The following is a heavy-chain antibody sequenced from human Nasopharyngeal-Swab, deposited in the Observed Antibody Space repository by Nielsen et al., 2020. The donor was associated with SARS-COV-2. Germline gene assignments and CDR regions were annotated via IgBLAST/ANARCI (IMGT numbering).Heavy chain of an antibody. J-gene: IGHJ3*02. CDR2: ISYEGSKK. D-gene: IGHD3-10*01. Sequence: GESLKISCTASGFSFNNYGMHWVRQAPGKGLEWVAVISYEGSKKYYAESVEGRFTISRDFSKSTLSLQMNSLTTEDTAMYYCAKANVLFWFGQFKNDGFDIWGQGTMVAVSS. V-gene: IGHV3-30*18. CDR1: GFSFNNYG. CDR3: AKANVLFWFGQFKNDGFDI.